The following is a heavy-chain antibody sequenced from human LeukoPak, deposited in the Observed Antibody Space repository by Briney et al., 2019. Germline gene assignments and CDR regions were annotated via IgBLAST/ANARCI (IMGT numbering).Heavy chain of an antibody. Sequence: AGGSLRLSCATSGFTFSDHSMDWVRQAPGKGLEWVGRTRSKPYSYTTQYAASVKGRFTISRDDSKNSLYLQMNSLKPEDTAVYYCVRSVTVSTTGAIWGQGTMVTVSS. CDR3: VRSVTVSTTGAI. CDR2: TRSKPYSYTT. V-gene: IGHV3-72*01. CDR1: GFTFSDHS. J-gene: IGHJ3*02. D-gene: IGHD2-21*02.